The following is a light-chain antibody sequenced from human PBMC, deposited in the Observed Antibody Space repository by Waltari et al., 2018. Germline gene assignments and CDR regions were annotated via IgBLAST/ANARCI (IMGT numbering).Light chain of an antibody. Sequence: DIVMTQSPESLAVSLGERAPINCKYSQRLLYRPSNQHSVTLYQRKLAKPPKLLISWASTRESGVPDRFSGSGSGTDFTLTISSLQAEDVAVYYCQQSYTTPLTFGGGTRVEIK. CDR2: WAS. CDR3: QQSYTTPLT. V-gene: IGKV4-1*01. CDR1: QRLLYRPSNQHS. J-gene: IGKJ4*01.